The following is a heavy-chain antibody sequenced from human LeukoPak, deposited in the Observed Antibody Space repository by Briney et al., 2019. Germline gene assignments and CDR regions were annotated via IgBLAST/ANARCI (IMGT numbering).Heavy chain of an antibody. CDR1: GFTFSSYE. D-gene: IGHD3-22*01. Sequence: PGGSLRLSCAASGFTFSSYELNWVRQTPGKGLEWVSYISSSGSSIYYADSVKGRFTISRDNAKNSLCLQMNSLRAEDTAVYYCARQYYYDTSGYDAFDIWGQGTMVTVSS. CDR3: ARQYYYDTSGYDAFDI. J-gene: IGHJ3*02. CDR2: ISSSGSSI. V-gene: IGHV3-48*03.